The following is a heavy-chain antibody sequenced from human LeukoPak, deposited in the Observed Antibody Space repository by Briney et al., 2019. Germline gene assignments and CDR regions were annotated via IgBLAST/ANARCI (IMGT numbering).Heavy chain of an antibody. D-gene: IGHD3-3*02. CDR3: ARDGPGAFTY. J-gene: IGHJ4*02. CDR1: GGSFSGYY. V-gene: IGHV4-34*01. Sequence: SETLSLTCAVYGGSFSGYYWSWIRQPPGKGLEWIGEINHSGSTNYNPSLKSRVTISVDTSKNQFSLKLSSVTAADTAVCYCARDGPGAFTYWCQGTLVTVSS. CDR2: INHSGST.